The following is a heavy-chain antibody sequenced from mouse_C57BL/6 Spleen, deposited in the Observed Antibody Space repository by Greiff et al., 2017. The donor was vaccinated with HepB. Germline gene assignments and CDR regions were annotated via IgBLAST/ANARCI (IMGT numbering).Heavy chain of an antibody. CDR3: ARDAHYDYWYFDV. CDR2: SRNKANDYTT. Sequence: EVKVVESGGGLVQSGRSLRLSCATSGFTFSDFYMEWVRQAPGKGLEWIAASRNKANDYTTEYSASVKGRFIVSRDTSQSIRYLQMNALRAEDTAIYYCARDAHYDYWYFDVWGTGTTVTVSS. CDR1: GFTFSDFY. J-gene: IGHJ1*03. D-gene: IGHD2-4*01. V-gene: IGHV7-1*01.